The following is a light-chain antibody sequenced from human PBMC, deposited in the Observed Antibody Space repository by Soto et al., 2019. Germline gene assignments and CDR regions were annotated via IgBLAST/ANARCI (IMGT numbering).Light chain of an antibody. CDR3: SSYTSNRPPYV. V-gene: IGLV2-14*01. Sequence: QSVLTQPASVSGSPGQSITISCTGTSSDVGGYTYVSWYQQHPGKAPEIIIYEVSNRPSGVSNRFSGSKSGNTASLTISGLQAEDEADYYCSSYTSNRPPYVFGTGTKLTVL. CDR1: SSDVGGYTY. CDR2: EVS. J-gene: IGLJ1*01.